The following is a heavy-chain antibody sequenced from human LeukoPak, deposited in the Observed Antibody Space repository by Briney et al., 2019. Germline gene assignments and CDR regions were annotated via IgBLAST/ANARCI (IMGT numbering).Heavy chain of an antibody. Sequence: GGSLRLSCAASGFIFRSYSMNWVRQAPGKGLELVSYIGTSSSTIYYADSVKGRFTISRDNAKNSLYLQMNSLRDGDTAVYYCARHDYGGNSGDYWGQGTLVTVSS. CDR1: GFIFRSYS. V-gene: IGHV3-48*02. CDR3: ARHDYGGNSGDY. CDR2: IGTSSSTI. J-gene: IGHJ4*02. D-gene: IGHD4-23*01.